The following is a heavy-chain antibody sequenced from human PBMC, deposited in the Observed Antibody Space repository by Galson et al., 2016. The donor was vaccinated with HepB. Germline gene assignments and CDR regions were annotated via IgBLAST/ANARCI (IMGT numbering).Heavy chain of an antibody. J-gene: IGHJ4*02. CDR3: TKKVTISGTGDY. CDR2: ISGSGGDT. Sequence: SLRLSCAASGFAFYSFDMSWVRQAPGKGLEWVSSISGSGGDTYYTDSVKGRFTVSRDNSKNTLYLHMNNLGAEDTAVYYCTKKVTISGTGDYWGQGTLVSVS. D-gene: IGHD5-24*01. V-gene: IGHV3-23*01. CDR1: GFAFYSFD.